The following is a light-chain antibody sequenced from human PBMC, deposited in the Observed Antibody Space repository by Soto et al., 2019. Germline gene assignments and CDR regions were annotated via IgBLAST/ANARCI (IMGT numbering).Light chain of an antibody. Sequence: ETVLTQSPGTLSLSPGERATLSCRASQSISSSYLAWYQQKPGQAPRLLIYGASSRATGAPDRFSGSGSGTDFTLTISRLEPEDFAVYYWQQSGSSSGWTFGQGTKVEIK. V-gene: IGKV3-20*01. J-gene: IGKJ1*01. CDR3: QQSGSSSGWT. CDR2: GAS. CDR1: QSISSSY.